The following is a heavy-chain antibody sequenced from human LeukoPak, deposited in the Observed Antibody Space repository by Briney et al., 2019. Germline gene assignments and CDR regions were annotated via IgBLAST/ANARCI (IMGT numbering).Heavy chain of an antibody. CDR1: GFTFSSYG. CDR3: ARDDALGDNALDI. D-gene: IGHD3-16*01. CDR2: ISYDGSNI. V-gene: IGHV3-30*03. J-gene: IGHJ3*02. Sequence: GGSLRLSCAASGFTFSSYGMHWVRQAPGKGLEWVAVISYDGSNIYYADSVKGRFTISRDNSKNTLYLQMNSLRAEDTAVYYCARDDALGDNALDIWGQGTMVTVSS.